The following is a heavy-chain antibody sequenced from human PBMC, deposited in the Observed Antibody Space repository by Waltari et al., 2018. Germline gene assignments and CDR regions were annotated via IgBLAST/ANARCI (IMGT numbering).Heavy chain of an antibody. CDR1: GGTFSSYA. CDR3: ARRGVAGENNWFDP. J-gene: IGHJ5*02. D-gene: IGHD6-19*01. V-gene: IGHV1-69*14. Sequence: QVQLVQSGAEVKKPGSLVKVSCKASGGTFSSYAISWVRQAPGQGLEWMGGIIPIFGTANYAQRFQGRVTITADKATSTAYMELRSLRSEDTAVYDCARRGVAGENNWFDPWGQGTLVTVSS. CDR2: IIPIFGTA.